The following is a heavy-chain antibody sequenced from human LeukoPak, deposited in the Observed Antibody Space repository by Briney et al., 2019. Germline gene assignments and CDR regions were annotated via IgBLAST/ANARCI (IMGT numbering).Heavy chain of an antibody. V-gene: IGHV4-30-2*01. CDR2: IYHSGGT. J-gene: IGHJ4*02. CDR1: GASISSGGYY. CDR3: ARGSLVTFYYDSSGPKTRGYFDS. D-gene: IGHD3-22*01. Sequence: SQTLSLTCTVSGASISSGGYYWSWIRQPPGKGLEWIGYIYHSGGTYYNPSLKSRVTVSIDGSKNQFSLNLTSVTAADTAVYYCARGSLVTFYYDSSGPKTRGYFDSWGQGSLVTVSS.